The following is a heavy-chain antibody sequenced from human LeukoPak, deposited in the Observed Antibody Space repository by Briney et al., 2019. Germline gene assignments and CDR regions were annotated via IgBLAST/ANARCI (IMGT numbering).Heavy chain of an antibody. D-gene: IGHD6-19*01. V-gene: IGHV3-74*01. CDR3: ARAREAVAENFDY. J-gene: IGHJ4*02. CDR2: INSDGSST. CDR1: GFTFSSYC. Sequence: GGSLRLSCAASGFTFSSYCMHWARNAPGKGLVWVSRINSDGSSTSYADSVKGRFTISRDNAKNTLYLQRNSLRAEDTAVYYCARAREAVAENFDYWGQGTLVTVSS.